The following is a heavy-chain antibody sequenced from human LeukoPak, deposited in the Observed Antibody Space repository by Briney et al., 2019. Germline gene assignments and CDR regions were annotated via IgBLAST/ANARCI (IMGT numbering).Heavy chain of an antibody. Sequence: GASVKVSCKASGYTFTGYYMHWVRQAPGQGLEWMGWINPNSGGTKYAQKFQGRVTMTRDTSITTAYVELSRLSSDDTAVYYCASWELVLVPAATRDWFDPWGQGTLVTVSS. V-gene: IGHV1-2*02. CDR3: ASWELVLVPAATRDWFDP. D-gene: IGHD2-2*01. CDR1: GYTFTGYY. CDR2: INPNSGGT. J-gene: IGHJ5*02.